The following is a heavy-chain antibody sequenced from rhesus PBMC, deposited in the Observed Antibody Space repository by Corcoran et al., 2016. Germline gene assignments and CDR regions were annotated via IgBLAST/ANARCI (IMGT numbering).Heavy chain of an antibody. CDR3: TRTSTAHFDY. CDR1: GLTVSSYW. V-gene: IGHV3-11*01. CDR2: IYGSTM. D-gene: IGHD2-15*01. J-gene: IGHJ4*01. Sequence: EVQLAESGGGLVQTGGSLRFSCAASGLTVSSYWMSWVRQAPGKGLEWLSDIYGSTMYYGDSVKGRFTVSRDNAKNSLYLQMNSLRAEDTAVYYCTRTSTAHFDYWGQGVLVTVSS.